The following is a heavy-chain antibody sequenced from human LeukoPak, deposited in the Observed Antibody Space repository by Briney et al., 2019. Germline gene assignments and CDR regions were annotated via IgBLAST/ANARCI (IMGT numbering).Heavy chain of an antibody. CDR1: GYTFTSYD. Sequence: GASVKVSCKASGYTFTSYDINWVRQATGQGLEWMGWMNPNSGNTGYAQKSQGKVTMTRNTSISTAYMELSSLRSEDTAVYYCARGSRRLLWFGGSTLYYFDYWGQGTLVTVSS. CDR2: MNPNSGNT. CDR3: ARGSRRLLWFGGSTLYYFDY. V-gene: IGHV1-8*01. D-gene: IGHD3-10*01. J-gene: IGHJ4*02.